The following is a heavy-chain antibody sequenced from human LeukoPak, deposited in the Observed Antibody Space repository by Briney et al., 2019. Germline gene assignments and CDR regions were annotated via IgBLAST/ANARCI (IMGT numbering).Heavy chain of an antibody. D-gene: IGHD3-10*01. CDR3: AREFGGRLYYQEMGGNY. CDR2: ISGSGGST. Sequence: GGSLRLSCAASGFTFSSYAMSWVRQAPGKGLEWVSAISGSGGSTYYADSVKGRFTISRDNSKNTLYLQMNSLRAEDTAVYYCAREFGGRLYYQEMGGNYWGQGTLVTVSS. V-gene: IGHV3-23*01. CDR1: GFTFSSYA. J-gene: IGHJ4*02.